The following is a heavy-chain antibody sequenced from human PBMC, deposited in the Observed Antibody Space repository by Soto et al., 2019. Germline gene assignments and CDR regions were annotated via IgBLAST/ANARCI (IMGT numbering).Heavy chain of an antibody. CDR2: MSGSSSTT. CDR3: AKNQERELPRVIDF. CDR1: GLTFSNYA. Sequence: EVRLLESGGGLVKPGGSLRLSCATSGLTFSNYAMSWVRQAPGGGLEWVSCMSGSSSTTYYADSVRGRFTISRDRAKNTLYLQMSSLRAEDTALYYCAKNQERELPRVIDFWGQGTLVTVSS. D-gene: IGHD1-7*01. J-gene: IGHJ4*02. V-gene: IGHV3-23*01.